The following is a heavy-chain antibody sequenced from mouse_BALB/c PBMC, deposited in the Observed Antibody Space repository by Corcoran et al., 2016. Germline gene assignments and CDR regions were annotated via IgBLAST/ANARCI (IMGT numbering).Heavy chain of an antibody. V-gene: IGHV1-18*01. Sequence: VQLQQSGTELVKPGASVTISCMTSGYTFTEYTMHWVKQSHEKSLEWIGGINPNNGDTIYNQKFKVKATLTVDKSSNTAYMDLRSLTSADSAGYYCARGYYGGSWYFDVWGAGTTVTVSS. J-gene: IGHJ1*01. D-gene: IGHD1-1*01. CDR3: ARGYYGGSWYFDV. CDR1: GYTFTEYT. CDR2: INPNNGDT.